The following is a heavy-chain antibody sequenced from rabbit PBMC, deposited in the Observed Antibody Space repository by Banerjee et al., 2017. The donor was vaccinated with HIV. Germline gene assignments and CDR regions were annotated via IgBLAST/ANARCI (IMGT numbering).Heavy chain of an antibody. CDR2: INSSSGNT. V-gene: IGHV1S40*01. CDR3: AGSLVDNANL. CDR1: GIDFSSYYY. D-gene: IGHD1-1*01. J-gene: IGHJ4*01. Sequence: QQLEESGGGLVKPGASLTLTCTASGIDFSSYYYMCWVRQAPGKGLEWIACINSSSGNTVYARWAKGRFTISKTSSATVTLQMTSLTAADTATYLCAGSLVDNANLWGQGTLFTVS.